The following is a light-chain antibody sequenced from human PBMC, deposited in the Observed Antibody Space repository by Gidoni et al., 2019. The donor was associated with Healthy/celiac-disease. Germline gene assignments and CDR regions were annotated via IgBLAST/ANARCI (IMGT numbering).Light chain of an antibody. CDR1: KSLLHSNVSNY. CDR3: MRALQTPWT. J-gene: IGKJ1*01. CDR2: MGA. Sequence: DIVMTQSPLSLLVTPGEPASISCRSSKSLLHSNVSNYLYWYLQKPGQSPQLLIYMGASRDSGVPDRFSGSGSGTDFTLKISRVEAEDVGVYDCMRALQTPWTFGQGTKVEIK. V-gene: IGKV2-28*01.